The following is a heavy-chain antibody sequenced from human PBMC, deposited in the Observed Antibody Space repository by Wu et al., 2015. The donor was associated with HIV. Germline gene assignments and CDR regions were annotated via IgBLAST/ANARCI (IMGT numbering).Heavy chain of an antibody. D-gene: IGHD2-21*02. J-gene: IGHJ6*02. CDR2: ISAYNGKT. CDR1: GYIFTSYG. V-gene: IGHV1-18*01. CDR3: ARWAVAVTAHNYGMDV. Sequence: QVQLVQSGADVKKPGASVKVSCKASGYIFTSYGISWVRQAPGQGLEWMGWISAYNGKTNYAQKLQGRVTMTTDKSTSTAYMELRSLRSDDTAVYYCARWAVAVTAHNYGMDVWGQGTTVTVSS.